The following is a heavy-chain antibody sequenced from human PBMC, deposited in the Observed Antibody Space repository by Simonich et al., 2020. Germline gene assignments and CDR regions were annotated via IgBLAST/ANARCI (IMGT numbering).Heavy chain of an antibody. J-gene: IGHJ4*02. Sequence: QVQLVESGGGVVQPGRSLRLSCAASGFTFSSFGMHWVRQAPGKGLEWVAIKWYDRSNKYYADSVKGRLTISRDNSKNTLYLQMNSLRAEDTAVYYCARDRYCSGGSCYYFDYWGQGTLVTVSS. CDR1: GFTFSSFG. CDR2: KWYDRSNK. CDR3: ARDRYCSGGSCYYFDY. D-gene: IGHD2-15*01. V-gene: IGHV3-33*01.